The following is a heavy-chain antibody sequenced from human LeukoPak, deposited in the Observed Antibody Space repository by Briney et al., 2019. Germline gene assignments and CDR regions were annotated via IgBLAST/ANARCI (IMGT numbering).Heavy chain of an antibody. CDR1: GYTFTGYF. CDR2: INPTGGST. Sequence: ASVKVSCKASGYTFTGYFIHWVRQAPGQGLEWMELINPTGGSTGYAQKFQGRVTMTRDMSTSTDYMELSSLRSEDTAIYYCARDNSVGDNAWWFDPWGQGTLVTVSS. CDR3: ARDNSVGDNAWWFDP. D-gene: IGHD1-26*01. J-gene: IGHJ5*02. V-gene: IGHV1-46*01.